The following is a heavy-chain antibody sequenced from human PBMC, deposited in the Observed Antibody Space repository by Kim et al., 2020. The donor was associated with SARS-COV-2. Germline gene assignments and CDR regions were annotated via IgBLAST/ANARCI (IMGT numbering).Heavy chain of an antibody. CDR3: AMYYDSTGKSVGFDY. J-gene: IGHJ4*02. Sequence: SETLSLTCTVSGGSISSSSYYWGWIRQPPGKGLEWIGSIYYSGSTYYNPSLKSRVTISVDTSKNQFSLKLSSVTAADTAVYYCAMYYDSTGKSVGFDYWGQGTLVTVSS. CDR1: GGSISSSSYY. V-gene: IGHV4-39*07. CDR2: IYYSGST. D-gene: IGHD3-22*01.